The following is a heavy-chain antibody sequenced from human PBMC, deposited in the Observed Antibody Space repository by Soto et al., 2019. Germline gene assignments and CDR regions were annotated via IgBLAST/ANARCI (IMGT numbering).Heavy chain of an antibody. CDR2: VSAYNGNT. D-gene: IGHD3-10*01. CDR1: GYTFINYG. J-gene: IGHJ6*03. Sequence: QIQLVQSGAEVKKPGASLKVSCKASGYTFINYGITWVRQAPGQGLEWMGWVSAYNGNTNYAQNVQGRVTMTTDTTPCTAYMELRSLRSDDTAVYYCARGAYYGSGSLKSTYTSYRDVWGKGTSVTVSS. V-gene: IGHV1-18*01. CDR3: ARGAYYGSGSLKSTYTSYRDV.